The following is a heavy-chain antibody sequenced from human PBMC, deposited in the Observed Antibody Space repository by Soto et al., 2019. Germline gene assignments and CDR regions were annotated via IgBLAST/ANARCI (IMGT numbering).Heavy chain of an antibody. Sequence: GSLRLSCAVYGGSFSGYYWSWIRQPPGKGLEWIGEINHSGSTNYNPSLKSRVTISVDTSKNQFSLKLSSVTAADTAVYYCARVRRITIFGVVNYYYYMDVWGKGTTVTVSS. V-gene: IGHV4-34*01. D-gene: IGHD3-3*01. J-gene: IGHJ6*03. CDR2: INHSGST. CDR3: ARVRRITIFGVVNYYYYMDV. CDR1: GGSFSGYY.